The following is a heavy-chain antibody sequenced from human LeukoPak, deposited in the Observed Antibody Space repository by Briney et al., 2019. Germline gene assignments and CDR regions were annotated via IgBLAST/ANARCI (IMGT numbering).Heavy chain of an antibody. Sequence: SQTLSLTCAVYGGSFSGYCWSWIRQPPGKGLGLIALLNNSVSTNYNPSLKSRVTISVDTAKNQFSLKLSSVTAADTAVYYCARVADMVRGVTDDAFDIWGQGTMVTVSS. CDR2: LNNSVST. CDR1: GGSFSGYC. J-gene: IGHJ3*02. CDR3: ARVADMVRGVTDDAFDI. D-gene: IGHD3-10*01. V-gene: IGHV4-34*01.